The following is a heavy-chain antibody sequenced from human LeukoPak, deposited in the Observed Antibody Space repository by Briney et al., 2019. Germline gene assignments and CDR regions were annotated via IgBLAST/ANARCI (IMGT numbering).Heavy chain of an antibody. CDR1: GFTFSSYS. V-gene: IGHV3-21*01. Sequence: GGSLRLSCAASGFTFSSYSMNWVRQAPGKGLEWVSSISSSSSYIYYVDSVKGRFTISRDNAKNSLYLQMNSLRAEDPAVYYCARVEGGRWYGYWGQGTLVTVSS. CDR2: ISSSSSYI. D-gene: IGHD4-23*01. CDR3: ARVEGGRWYGY. J-gene: IGHJ4*02.